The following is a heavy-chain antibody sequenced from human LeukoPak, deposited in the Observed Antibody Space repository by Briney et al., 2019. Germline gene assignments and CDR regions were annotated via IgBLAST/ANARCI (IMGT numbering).Heavy chain of an antibody. CDR1: GFTFSSYG. Sequence: GRSLRLSCAASGFTFSSYGMHWVRQAPGKGLEWVAVIWYDGSYKYYEDSVKGRFTISRDSAKNTLYLQMNSLRAEDTAVYYCTRVGVVVKWLVPDYYFDYWGQGTLVTVSS. V-gene: IGHV3-33*01. CDR3: TRVGVVVKWLVPDYYFDY. D-gene: IGHD6-19*01. J-gene: IGHJ4*02. CDR2: IWYDGSYK.